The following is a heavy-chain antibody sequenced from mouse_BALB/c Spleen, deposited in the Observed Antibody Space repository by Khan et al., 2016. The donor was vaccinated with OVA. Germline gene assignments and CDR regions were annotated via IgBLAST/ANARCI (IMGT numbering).Heavy chain of an antibody. CDR3: ARQNYDGDAVDY. CDR1: GYSITSNYA. CDR2: ISYSGST. V-gene: IGHV3-2*02. D-gene: IGHD1-2*01. Sequence: EVTLLESGPGLVKPSQSLSLTCTVTGYSITSNYAWSWIRQFPGNKLEWMGYISYSGSTNYNPSLKSRISVTRETSENPFFLQLNSVTNEDTATYYCARQNYDGDAVDYWGQGTSVTVSS. J-gene: IGHJ4*01.